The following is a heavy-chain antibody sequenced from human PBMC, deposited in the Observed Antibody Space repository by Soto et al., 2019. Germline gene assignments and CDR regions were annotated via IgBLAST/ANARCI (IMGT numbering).Heavy chain of an antibody. D-gene: IGHD3-3*01. J-gene: IGHJ5*02. CDR1: GNTFSRCK. CDR3: PRDREYTLRFLECPHTGDSNTNWLDP. Sequence: EASVKVSCKTSGNTFSRCKMHWVRQATGQGIEWMGIINPNGGTTTYAQKFQGRVTMTSDTSTSTVYMELFSLRSEDTAVYYCPRDREYTLRFLECPHTGDSNTNWLDPWGQGTQVTVSS. V-gene: IGHV1-46*01. CDR2: INPNGGTT.